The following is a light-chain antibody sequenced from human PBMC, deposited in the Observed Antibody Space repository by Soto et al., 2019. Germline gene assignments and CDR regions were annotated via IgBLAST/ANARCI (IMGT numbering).Light chain of an antibody. CDR1: SGDINNA. V-gene: IGLV4-69*01. CDR2: VNSDGSH. J-gene: IGLJ1*01. CDR3: QTGGTGMV. Sequence: QAVLTQSPSASASLGASVKLTCTLSSGDINNAIAWHQQQPDKGPRYLMKVNSDGSHNKGDGIPDRFSGSSSGAERYLTISSLQSEDEADYYCQTGGTGMVFGGGTKLTVL.